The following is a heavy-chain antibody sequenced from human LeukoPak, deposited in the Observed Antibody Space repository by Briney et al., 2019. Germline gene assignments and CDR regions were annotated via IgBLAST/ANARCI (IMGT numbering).Heavy chain of an antibody. CDR2: ISSSSSYT. Sequence: PGGSLRLSCAASRFTVSDYYISWIRQAPGKGLEWVSYISSSSSYTNYADSVKGRFTISRDNAKNSLYLQMNSLRAEDTAVYYCARGAKPHYYYYYGMDVWGKGTTVTVSS. CDR1: RFTVSDYY. V-gene: IGHV3-11*06. CDR3: ARGAKPHYYYYYGMDV. J-gene: IGHJ6*04. D-gene: IGHD1-26*01.